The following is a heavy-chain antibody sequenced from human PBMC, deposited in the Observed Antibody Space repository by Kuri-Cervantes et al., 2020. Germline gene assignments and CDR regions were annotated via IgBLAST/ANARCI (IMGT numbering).Heavy chain of an antibody. J-gene: IGHJ6*03. D-gene: IGHD6-6*01. V-gene: IGHV7-4-1*01. Sequence: ASVQVSCKASGYTFTSYAMNWVRQAPGQGLEWMGWINTNTGNPTYAQGFTGRFVFSLDTSVSTAYLQICSLRAEDTAVYYCARADSSSYYYYMDVWGKGTTVTVSS. CDR1: GYTFTSYA. CDR2: INTNTGNP. CDR3: ARADSSSYYYYMDV.